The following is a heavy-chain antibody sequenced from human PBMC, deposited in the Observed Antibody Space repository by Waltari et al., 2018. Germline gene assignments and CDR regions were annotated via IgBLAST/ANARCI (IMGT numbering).Heavy chain of an antibody. CDR3: ARESIAAAGTSGWFDP. J-gene: IGHJ5*02. CDR2: IYYSVST. CDR1: GGSISSGDYY. D-gene: IGHD6-13*01. V-gene: IGHV4-30-4*08. Sequence: QVQLQESGPGLVKPSQTLSLTCTVSGGSISSGDYYWSWIRQPPGKGLVCIGDIYYSVSTYSNPSLKTRVTISVDTSKNQFSLKLSSVTAADTAVYYCARESIAAAGTSGWFDPWGQGTLVTVSS.